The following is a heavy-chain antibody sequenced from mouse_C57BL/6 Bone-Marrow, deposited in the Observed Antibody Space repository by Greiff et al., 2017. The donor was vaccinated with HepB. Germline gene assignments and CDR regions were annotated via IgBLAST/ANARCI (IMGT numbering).Heavy chain of an antibody. CDR3: ARCQLRLQRDYFDY. V-gene: IGHV1-64*01. Sequence: QVQLQQPGAELVKPGASVKLSCKASGYTFTSYWMHWVKQRPGQGLEWIGMIHPNSGSTNYNEKFKSKATLTVDKSSSTAYMQLSSLTSEDSAVYYCARCQLRLQRDYFDYWGQGTTLTVSS. J-gene: IGHJ2*01. CDR1: GYTFTSYW. D-gene: IGHD3-2*02. CDR2: IHPNSGST.